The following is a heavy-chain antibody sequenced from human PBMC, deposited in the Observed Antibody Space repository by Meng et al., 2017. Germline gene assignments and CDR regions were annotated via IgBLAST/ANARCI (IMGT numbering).Heavy chain of an antibody. CDR2: ISWNSGSI. Sequence: SLKISCAASGFTFDDYAMHWVRQAPGKGLEWVSGISWNSGSIGYADSVKGRFTISRDNAKNSLYQQMNSLRAEDTALYYCAKGGYSGYDSIFGDYWGQGTLVTVSS. V-gene: IGHV3-9*01. CDR3: AKGGYSGYDSIFGDY. J-gene: IGHJ4*02. CDR1: GFTFDDYA. D-gene: IGHD5-12*01.